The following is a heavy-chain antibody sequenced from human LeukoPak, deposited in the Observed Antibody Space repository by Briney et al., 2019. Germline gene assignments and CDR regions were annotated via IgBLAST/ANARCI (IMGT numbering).Heavy chain of an antibody. D-gene: IGHD2-2*01. J-gene: IGHJ5*02. CDR2: ISAYNGNT. V-gene: IGHV1-18*01. CDR1: GYTFTSYG. Sequence: ASVKVSCKASGYTFTSYGISWVRQAPGQGLEWMGWISAYNGNTNYAQKLQGRVTMTTDTSTSTAYMELRSLRSDDTAVYYCARAGVPAAIANWFDPWGQGTLVTVSS. CDR3: ARAGVPAAIANWFDP.